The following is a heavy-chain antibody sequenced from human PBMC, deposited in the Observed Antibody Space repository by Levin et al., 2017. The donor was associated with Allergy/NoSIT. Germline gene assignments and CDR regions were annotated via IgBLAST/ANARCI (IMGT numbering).Heavy chain of an antibody. Sequence: LSLTCAASGFTFSSYGMHWVRQAPGKGLEWVAVISYDGSNKYYADSVKGRFTISRDNSKNTLYLQMNSLRAEDTAVYYCAKASGGSGYYYNSPVPSIDYWGQGTLVTVSS. CDR2: ISYDGSNK. V-gene: IGHV3-30*18. J-gene: IGHJ4*02. CDR1: GFTFSSYG. CDR3: AKASGGSGYYYNSPVPSIDY. D-gene: IGHD3-22*01.